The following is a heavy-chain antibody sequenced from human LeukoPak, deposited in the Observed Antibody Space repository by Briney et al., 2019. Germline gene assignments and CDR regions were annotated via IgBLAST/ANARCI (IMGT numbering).Heavy chain of an antibody. V-gene: IGHV4-34*01. Sequence: PSETLSLTCAVYGGSFSGYYWSWIRQPPGKGLEWIGEINHSGSTNYNPSLKSRVTISVDTSKNQFSLKLSSVTAADTAVYYCARESSNDSSGYYHFDYWGQGTLVTVSS. J-gene: IGHJ4*02. CDR1: GGSFSGYY. CDR3: ARESSNDSSGYYHFDY. CDR2: INHSGST. D-gene: IGHD3-22*01.